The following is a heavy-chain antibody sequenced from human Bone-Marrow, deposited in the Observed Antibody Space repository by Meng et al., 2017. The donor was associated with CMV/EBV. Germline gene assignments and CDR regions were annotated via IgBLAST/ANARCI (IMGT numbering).Heavy chain of an antibody. CDR1: GFTFSSYS. J-gene: IGHJ1*01. CDR2: ISSSSSYI. D-gene: IGHD2-2*02. Sequence: GGSLRLSCAASGFTFSSYSMNWVRQAPGKGLEWVSSISSSSSYIYYADSVKGRFTISRDNAKNSLYLQMNSLRAEDTAVYYCARAVGGCSSTSCYTPYFQHWARAPWSPSPQ. V-gene: IGHV3-21*01. CDR3: ARAVGGCSSTSCYTPYFQH.